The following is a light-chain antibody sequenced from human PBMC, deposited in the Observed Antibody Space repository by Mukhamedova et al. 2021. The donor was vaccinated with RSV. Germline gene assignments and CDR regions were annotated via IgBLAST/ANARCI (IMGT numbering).Light chain of an antibody. V-gene: IGKV3-20*01. CDR3: QQYGSSPM. CDR2: GAS. CDR1: QSVSGSY. J-gene: IGKJ1*01. Sequence: RATLSCRASQSVSGSYLAWYQQKPGQAPRLLIYGASSRATGIPDRFSGSGSGTDFTLTISRLEPEDFAVYYCQQYGSSPMFGQGT.